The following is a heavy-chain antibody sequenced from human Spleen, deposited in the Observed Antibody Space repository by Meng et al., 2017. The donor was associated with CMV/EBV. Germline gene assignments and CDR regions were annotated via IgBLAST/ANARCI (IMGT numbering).Heavy chain of an antibody. CDR2: ISGSGATT. CDR1: TFSSYA. V-gene: IGHV3-23*01. CDR3: AKAGDVSSGWYAKYYFDY. Sequence: TFSSYAMSWVRQAPGKGLEWVSVISGSGATTHYADSVKGRFTISRDNSKNTLYLQMNSLRAEDTAVYYCAKAGDVSSGWYAKYYFDYWGQGTLVTVSS. J-gene: IGHJ4*02. D-gene: IGHD6-19*01.